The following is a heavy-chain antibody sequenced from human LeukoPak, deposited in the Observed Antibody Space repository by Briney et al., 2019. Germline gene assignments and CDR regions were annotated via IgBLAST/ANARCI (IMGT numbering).Heavy chain of an antibody. J-gene: IGHJ3*02. Sequence: GGSLRLSCTAPGFTLGDYAMSWVRQAPGKGLERVGFIRSKAYGGTTEYAASVKGRFTISRDDSKSIAYLQMNSLKTEDTAVYYCTSFGYYSDAFDIWGQGTMVTVSS. CDR1: GFTLGDYA. CDR2: IRSKAYGGTT. CDR3: TSFGYYSDAFDI. D-gene: IGHD3-10*01. V-gene: IGHV3-49*04.